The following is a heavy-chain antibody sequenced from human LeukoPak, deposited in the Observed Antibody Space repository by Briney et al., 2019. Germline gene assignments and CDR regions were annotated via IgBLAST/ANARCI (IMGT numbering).Heavy chain of an antibody. J-gene: IGHJ5*02. V-gene: IGHV4-61*02. CDR3: ARELRKGLDSFDP. CDR1: GGSISSGSYY. CDR2: IHASGSI. Sequence: SETLFLTCTVSGGSISSGSYYWSWIRQPAGKGLEWIRRIHASGSINYNPSIKSRVSISVDTSKNQFSLNLSSVTAADTAVYYCARELRKGLDSFDPWGQGTLVTASS.